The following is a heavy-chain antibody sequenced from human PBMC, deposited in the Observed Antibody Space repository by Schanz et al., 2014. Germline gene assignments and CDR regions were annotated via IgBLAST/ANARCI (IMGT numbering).Heavy chain of an antibody. CDR3: AKGPYYYYYMDV. CDR2: INSVGSNT. Sequence: EVQLLESGGGLVQPGGSLRLSCAASGFTFSSHWMHWVRQDPGKGLVWVARINSVGSNTDYADSVTGRFTISGDSSKYTVYLQMNSLRADDTAVYYCAKGPYYYYYMDVWGNGTTXTVSS. CDR1: GFTFSSHW. J-gene: IGHJ6*03. V-gene: IGHV3-74*01.